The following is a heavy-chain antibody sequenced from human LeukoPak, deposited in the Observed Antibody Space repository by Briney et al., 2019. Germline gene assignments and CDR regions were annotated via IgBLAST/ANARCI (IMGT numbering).Heavy chain of an antibody. Sequence: SETLSLTCTVSGVSITSSSYNWGWIRQPPGKGLEWIGSIYYSGNTYYNPSLKSRVTLSVDTSKNQFSLKLNSVTAADTAVYYCSSHSRAGHYYFYYMVVWGKGTTVTVSS. J-gene: IGHJ6*03. V-gene: IGHV4-39*01. CDR2: IYYSGNT. D-gene: IGHD6-13*01. CDR3: SSHSRAGHYYFYYMVV. CDR1: GVSITSSSYN.